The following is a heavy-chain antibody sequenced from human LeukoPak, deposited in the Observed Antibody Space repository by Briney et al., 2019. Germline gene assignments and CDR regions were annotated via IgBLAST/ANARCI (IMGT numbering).Heavy chain of an antibody. CDR2: INLNSGVT. J-gene: IGHJ4*02. CDR3: ARGGGYFYYFDY. Sequence: GASVEVSCKASGYTFTGYYMHWVRQAPGQGLEWMGWINLNSGVTNYAQKFQGRVTMTRDTSISTAYMELSRLRSDDTAVYYCARGGGYFYYFDYWGQGTLVTVSS. V-gene: IGHV1-2*02. CDR1: GYTFTGYY. D-gene: IGHD3-22*01.